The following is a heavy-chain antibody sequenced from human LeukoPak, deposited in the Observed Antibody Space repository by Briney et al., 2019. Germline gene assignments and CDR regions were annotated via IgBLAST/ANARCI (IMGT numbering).Heavy chain of an antibody. CDR1: GGSISSYY. J-gene: IGHJ4*02. CDR2: IYYSGST. D-gene: IGHD3-10*01. Sequence: PSETLSLTCTVSGGSISSYYWSWIRQPPGKGLEWIGYIYYSGSTNYNPSLKSRVTISVDTSKNQFSLKLTSMTAADTAVYYCVRAMWFGGPFDYWGQGTLVTVSS. V-gene: IGHV4-59*01. CDR3: VRAMWFGGPFDY.